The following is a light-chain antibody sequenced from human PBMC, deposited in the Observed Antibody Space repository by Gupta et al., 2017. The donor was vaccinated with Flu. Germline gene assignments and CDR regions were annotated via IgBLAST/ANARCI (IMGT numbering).Light chain of an antibody. Sequence: ATLSLSPGERATLSCTASQGLSNNYFAWYQQKPGQAPRLLIYRASSRPTGIPERFSGTLSGTDFTLTISRLEPEDFAVYYCQQYGRAPWTFGQGTRVEI. J-gene: IGKJ1*01. CDR1: QGLSNNY. CDR2: RAS. CDR3: QQYGRAPWT. V-gene: IGKV3-20*01.